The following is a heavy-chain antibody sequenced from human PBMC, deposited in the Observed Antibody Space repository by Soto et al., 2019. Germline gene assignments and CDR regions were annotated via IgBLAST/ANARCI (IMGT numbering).Heavy chain of an antibody. J-gene: IGHJ2*01. V-gene: IGHV4-39*01. Sequence: QLQLQEPVPGLVKPSETLSLNCTVSGRSISNSYYNWGWIRQPPGQGLEWIGNIYYDGNTYYNPSLKRRVTISRDPSKTRFSLKMTSVTAASTAVSCFAIFVGRSNWYFDLWCPGTLVTVSS. CDR3: AIFVGRSNWYFDL. CDR2: IYYDGNT. D-gene: IGHD3-3*01. CDR1: GRSISNSYYN.